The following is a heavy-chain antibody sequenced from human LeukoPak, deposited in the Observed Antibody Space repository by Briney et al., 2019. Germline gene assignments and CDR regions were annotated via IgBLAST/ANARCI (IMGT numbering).Heavy chain of an antibody. D-gene: IGHD3-22*01. Sequence: GASVTVSCKVSGYTLTELSMHWVRQAPGTALERMGGFDPEDGETIYAQKFQGRVTMTEDTSTDTAYMELSSLRSEDTAVYYCATENYYDSSGPGPWGQGTLVTVSS. CDR1: GYTLTELS. V-gene: IGHV1-24*01. CDR3: ATENYYDSSGPGP. J-gene: IGHJ5*02. CDR2: FDPEDGET.